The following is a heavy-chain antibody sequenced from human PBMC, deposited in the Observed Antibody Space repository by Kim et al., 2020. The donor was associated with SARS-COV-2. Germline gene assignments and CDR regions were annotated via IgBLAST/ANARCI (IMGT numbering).Heavy chain of an antibody. J-gene: IGHJ4*02. V-gene: IGHV3-23*01. Sequence: DSVKGRYTISSDNAKNPLYLQINSLRAEDTAVYYCAKYNMGGYDYVSEPIWGQGTLVTVSS. CDR3: AKYNMGGYDYVSEPI. D-gene: IGHD5-12*01.